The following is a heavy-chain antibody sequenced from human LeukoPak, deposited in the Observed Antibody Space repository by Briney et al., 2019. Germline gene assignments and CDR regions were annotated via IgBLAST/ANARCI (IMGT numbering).Heavy chain of an antibody. J-gene: IGHJ4*02. CDR1: GFTFSSYA. D-gene: IGHD3-22*01. V-gene: IGHV3-23*01. CDR3: AKVQDSSGYYPWYFDY. Sequence: PGGSLRLSCAASGFTFSSYAMSWVRQAPGKGLEWVSAISGSGGSTYYADSVKGRFTISRGNSKNTLYLQMNSLRAEDTAVYYCAKVQDSSGYYPWYFDYWGQGTLVTVSS. CDR2: ISGSGGST.